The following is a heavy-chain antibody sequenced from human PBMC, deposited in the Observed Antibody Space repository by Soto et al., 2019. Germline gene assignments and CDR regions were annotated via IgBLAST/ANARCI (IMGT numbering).Heavy chain of an antibody. Sequence: ASVKVSCKASGYTFTSYYMHWVRQAPGQGLEWMGIINPSGGSTSYAQKFQGRVTMTRDTSTTTVYMELSSLRSEDTAVYYCARDVRPLSKVLDITGWYFDLWGRGTLVTVSS. D-gene: IGHD3-22*01. CDR3: ARDVRPLSKVLDITGWYFDL. V-gene: IGHV1-46*01. CDR1: GYTFTSYY. J-gene: IGHJ2*01. CDR2: INPSGGST.